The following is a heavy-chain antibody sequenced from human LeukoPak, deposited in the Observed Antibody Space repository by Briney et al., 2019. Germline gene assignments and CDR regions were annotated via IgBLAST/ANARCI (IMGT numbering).Heavy chain of an antibody. Sequence: TASETLSLTCAVYGGSFSGYYWSWIRQPPGKGLEWIGEINHSGSTNYNPSLKSRVTMSVDTSKNQFSLKLSSVTAADTAVYYCARIRVRARDSGGNPTLYEAFDMWGQGTMVTVSS. CDR3: ARIRVRARDSGGNPTLYEAFDM. CDR1: GGSFSGYY. D-gene: IGHD4-23*01. J-gene: IGHJ3*02. V-gene: IGHV4-34*01. CDR2: INHSGST.